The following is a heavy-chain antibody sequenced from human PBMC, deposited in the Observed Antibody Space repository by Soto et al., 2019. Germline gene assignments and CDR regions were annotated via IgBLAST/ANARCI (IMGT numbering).Heavy chain of an antibody. CDR3: ARDPVNYYGSWNYGMDV. J-gene: IGHJ6*02. V-gene: IGHV3-30-3*01. D-gene: IGHD3-10*01. CDR2: IGYDGSNK. Sequence: QVQLVESGGGVVQPGRSLRLSCAASGLTLSRFAMHWVRQAPGKGLEWVAVIGYDGSNKDYADSVKGRFTISRDNSKNTLYLQMNSLRPEDTAVYYCARDPVNYYGSWNYGMDVWGQGTTVTVSS. CDR1: GLTLSRFA.